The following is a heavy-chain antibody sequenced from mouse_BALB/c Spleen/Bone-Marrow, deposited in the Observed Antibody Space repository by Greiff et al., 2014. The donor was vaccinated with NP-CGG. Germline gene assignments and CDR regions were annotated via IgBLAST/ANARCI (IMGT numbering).Heavy chain of an antibody. J-gene: IGHJ1*01. V-gene: IGHV1-39*01. D-gene: IGHD2-4*01. CDR1: GHSFTAYN. CDR3: TRDDSPYWYFDV. Sequence: VQLQQSGPELEKPGASVKISCKASGHSFTAYNMNWVKQSNGKSLEWIGSIDPYYGGTSYNQKFKGKATLTVDKSSSTAYMQLKNLTSEDSAVYYCTRDDSPYWYFDVWGAGTTVTVSS. CDR2: IDPYYGGT.